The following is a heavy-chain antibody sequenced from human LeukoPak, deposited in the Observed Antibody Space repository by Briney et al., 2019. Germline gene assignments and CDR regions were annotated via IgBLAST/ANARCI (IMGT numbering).Heavy chain of an antibody. CDR2: IKQDGSEE. Sequence: GGSLSLSSAASGFTFSSYCMSWVPQAPGKGLEWVANIKQDGSEEYYVDSVKGRFTISRDNAKNSLYLQMNSLRAEDTAVYYCASERTGKVARYWGQGTLVTVSS. D-gene: IGHD5-12*01. CDR3: ASERTGKVARY. CDR1: GFTFSSYC. V-gene: IGHV3-7*05. J-gene: IGHJ4*02.